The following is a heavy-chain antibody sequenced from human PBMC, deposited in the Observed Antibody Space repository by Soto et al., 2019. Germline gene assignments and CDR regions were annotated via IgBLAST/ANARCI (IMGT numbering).Heavy chain of an antibody. J-gene: IGHJ2*01. CDR1: GVYISSHY. CDR2: VYHSGKT. CDR3: ARHRGTTTAVWYFDL. D-gene: IGHD3-3*01. Sequence: QVQLQESGPGLVKPSETLSLTCSVSGVYISSHYWSWIRQPPGKGLEWIGYVYHSGKTDSNPSLKSRITISMDTSKNQVSLSLTSVTAADTAVYYCARHRGTTTAVWYFDLWGRGTLVNVSS. V-gene: IGHV4-59*08.